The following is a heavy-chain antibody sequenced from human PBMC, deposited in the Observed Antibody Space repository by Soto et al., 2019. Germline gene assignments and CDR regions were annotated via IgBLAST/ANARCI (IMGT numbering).Heavy chain of an antibody. CDR1: GGSFSGYY. CDR3: ARDKITGLFDY. J-gene: IGHJ4*02. Sequence: QVQLQQWGAGLLKPSETLSLTCAVYGGSFSGYYWTWIRQPPGTGLEWIGEINHSGSTNYNPSLKIRVTISVDPSXNXXSLKLTSVTAAXXAVYYCARDKITGLFDYWGQGTLVTV. CDR2: INHSGST. V-gene: IGHV4-34*01. D-gene: IGHD2-8*02.